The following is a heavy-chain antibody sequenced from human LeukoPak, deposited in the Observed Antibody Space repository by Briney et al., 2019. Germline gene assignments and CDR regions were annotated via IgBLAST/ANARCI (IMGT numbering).Heavy chain of an antibody. D-gene: IGHD4-23*01. Sequence: SETLSLTCAVSGYSISSGYYWGWIRQPPGKGLEWIGSIYHSGSTYYNPSLKSRVTISVDTSKNQFSLKLSSVTAADTAVYYCARDRYGGNSGEFDYWGQGTLVTVSS. CDR1: GYSISSGYY. CDR3: ARDRYGGNSGEFDY. V-gene: IGHV4-38-2*01. J-gene: IGHJ4*02. CDR2: IYHSGST.